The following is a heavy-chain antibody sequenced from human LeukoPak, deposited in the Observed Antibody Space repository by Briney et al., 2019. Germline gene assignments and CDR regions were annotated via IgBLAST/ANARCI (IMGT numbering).Heavy chain of an antibody. CDR3: ASIVRAAAGPDY. CDR2: INHSGST. CDR1: GGSFSGYY. Sequence: SETLSLTCAVYGGSFSGYYWSWIRQPPGKGLEWIGEINHSGSTNYNPSLKSRVTISVDTSKNQFSLKLSSVTAADTAVYYCASIVRAAAGPDYWGQGTLVTVSS. V-gene: IGHV4-34*01. J-gene: IGHJ4*02. D-gene: IGHD6-13*01.